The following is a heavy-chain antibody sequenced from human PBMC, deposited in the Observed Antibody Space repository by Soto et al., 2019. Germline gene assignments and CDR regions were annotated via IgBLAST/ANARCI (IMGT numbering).Heavy chain of an antibody. CDR2: IYYSGST. J-gene: IGHJ4*02. D-gene: IGHD1-1*01. V-gene: IGHV4-39*01. CDR1: GGSISSSSYY. CDR3: ARTEDVHKLDF. Sequence: PSQTLSLTCTVAGGSISSSSYYWGWIRQPPGKGLEWIGIIYYSGSTYYNPSLKSRVTISVDTSKNQFSLKLSSVTAADTAVYYCARTEDVHKLDFCGEGTLVTVSS.